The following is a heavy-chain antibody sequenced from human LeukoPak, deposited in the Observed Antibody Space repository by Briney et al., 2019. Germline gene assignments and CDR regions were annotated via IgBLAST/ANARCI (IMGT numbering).Heavy chain of an antibody. CDR3: ARAHTPYYDSSGYYIYYFDY. Sequence: SETLSLTCTVSGYSISSGYYWGWIRQPPGRGLEWIGSIYHSGSTYYNPSLKSRVTISVDTSKNQFSLKLRSVTAADTAVYYCARAHTPYYDSSGYYIYYFDYWGQGTLVTVSS. V-gene: IGHV4-38-2*02. CDR1: GYSISSGYY. J-gene: IGHJ4*02. CDR2: IYHSGST. D-gene: IGHD3-22*01.